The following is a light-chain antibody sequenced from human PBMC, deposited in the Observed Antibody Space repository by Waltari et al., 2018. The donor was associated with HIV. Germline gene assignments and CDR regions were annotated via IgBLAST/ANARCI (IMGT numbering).Light chain of an antibody. Sequence: QSALTQPASVSGSLGQSITFSCTGTSSDIGGYDYVSWYQQHPGKAPQIIIFNVTNRPSGVSARFSGSKSVNTASLTISGLQAEDEADYYCTSFTSSSAWLFGGGTKLTVL. CDR2: NVT. CDR1: SSDIGGYDY. V-gene: IGLV2-14*03. CDR3: TSFTSSSAWL. J-gene: IGLJ3*02.